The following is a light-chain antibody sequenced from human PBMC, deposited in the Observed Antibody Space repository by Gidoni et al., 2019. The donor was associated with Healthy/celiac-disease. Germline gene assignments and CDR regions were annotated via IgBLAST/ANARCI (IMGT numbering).Light chain of an antibody. CDR2: GAS. CDR3: QQYNNWPLT. J-gene: IGKJ2*01. CDR1: QSVSSN. V-gene: IGKV3-15*01. Sequence: LMTQSPATLSVSPGERATLSCRASQSVSSNLAWYQQKPGQAPRLLIYGASTRATGIPARFSGSGSGTEFTLTISSLQSEDFAVYYCQQYNNWPLTFGQGTKLEIK.